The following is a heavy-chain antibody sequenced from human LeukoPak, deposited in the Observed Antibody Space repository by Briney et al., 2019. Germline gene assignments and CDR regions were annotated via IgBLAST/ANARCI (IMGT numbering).Heavy chain of an antibody. V-gene: IGHV1-8*02. J-gene: IGHJ5*02. CDR2: MNPNSGNT. D-gene: IGHD5-24*01. Sequence: ASVKVSCKASGYTFTGYYMHWVRQATGQGLEWMGWMNPNSGNTGYAQNFQGRVTLSRNTSISTAYMELSSLRSEDTAIYYCARRNYGSPRWFDPWGQGTLVTVSS. CDR1: GYTFTGYY. CDR3: ARRNYGSPRWFDP.